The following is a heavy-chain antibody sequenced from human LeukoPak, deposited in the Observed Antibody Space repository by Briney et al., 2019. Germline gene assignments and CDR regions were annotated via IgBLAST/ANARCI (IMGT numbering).Heavy chain of an antibody. J-gene: IGHJ4*02. V-gene: IGHV3-7*01. CDR2: IKQDGREK. D-gene: IGHD3-9*01. CDR1: GFTFSSYR. CDR3: ARDPMYYDILTGSFDY. Sequence: GSLRLSCAASGFTFSSYRMSWVRQAPGKGLEWVANIKQDGREKYYVDSVKGRFTISRDNAKNSLYLQMNSLRAEDTAVYYCARDPMYYDILTGSFDYWGQGTLVTVSS.